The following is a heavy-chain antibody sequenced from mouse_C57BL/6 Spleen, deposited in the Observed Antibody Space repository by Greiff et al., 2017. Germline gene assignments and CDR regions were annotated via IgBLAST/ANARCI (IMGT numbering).Heavy chain of an antibody. CDR2: IYPGSGST. J-gene: IGHJ4*01. CDR3: ARSYDEAMDY. Sequence: QVQLQQPGAELVQPGASVKMSCKASGYNFPSYWITWVKQRPGQGLEWIGDIYPGSGSTIYNEKFKSKATLTVDTSSSTAYMQLSSLTSEDSAVYYCARSYDEAMDYWGQGTSVTVSS. D-gene: IGHD2-3*01. V-gene: IGHV1-55*01. CDR1: GYNFPSYW.